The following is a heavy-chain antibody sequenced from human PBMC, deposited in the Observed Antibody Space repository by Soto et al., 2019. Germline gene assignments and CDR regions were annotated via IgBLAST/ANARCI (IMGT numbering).Heavy chain of an antibody. V-gene: IGHV3-15*01. Sequence: GGSLRLSCAASGFTFSNAWMSWVRQAPGKGLEWVGRIKSKTDGGTTDYAAPVKGRFTISRDDSKNTLYLQMNSLKTEDTAVYYCFGINIVVVPAAYYYYYMDVWGKGTTVTVSS. CDR3: FGINIVVVPAAYYYYYMDV. CDR1: GFTFSNAW. D-gene: IGHD2-2*01. CDR2: IKSKTDGGTT. J-gene: IGHJ6*03.